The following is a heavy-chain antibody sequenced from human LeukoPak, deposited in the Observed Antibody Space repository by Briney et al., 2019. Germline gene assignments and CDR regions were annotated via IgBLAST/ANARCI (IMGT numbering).Heavy chain of an antibody. CDR2: ISSSDTI. Sequence: GGSLRLSCAASGFTFSSYGMNWVRQAPGKGLEWVSYISSSDTIYYADSVKGRFTISRDNSKNTLYLQMNSLRAEDTAVYYCAKDDSNSGWFSLFDYWGQGTLVTVSS. CDR3: AKDDSNSGWFSLFDY. D-gene: IGHD6-19*01. CDR1: GFTFSSYG. V-gene: IGHV3-48*01. J-gene: IGHJ4*02.